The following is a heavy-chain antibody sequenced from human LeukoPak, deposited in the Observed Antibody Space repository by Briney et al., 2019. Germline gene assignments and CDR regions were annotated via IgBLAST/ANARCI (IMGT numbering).Heavy chain of an antibody. CDR3: ARDGYSGSDAL. Sequence: SETLSLTCTVSGGSISTYYWSWIRQPPGKGLEWIGYIYHSGSTRYNPSLKSRVTISVDTSQNQFSLKLSSVTAADTAVYYCARDGYSGSDALWGQGTLVTVSS. D-gene: IGHD5-12*01. J-gene: IGHJ4*02. CDR1: GGSISTYY. CDR2: IYHSGST. V-gene: IGHV4-59*01.